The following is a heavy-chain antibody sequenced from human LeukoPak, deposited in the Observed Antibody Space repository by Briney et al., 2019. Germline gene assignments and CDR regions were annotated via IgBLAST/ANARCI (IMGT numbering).Heavy chain of an antibody. D-gene: IGHD3-10*01. J-gene: IGHJ6*03. CDR2: FDPEDGET. CDR3: ATGGFTMVRGVTSAHYYYMDV. V-gene: IGHV1-24*01. Sequence: GASVKVSCKASGYTLTELSMHWVRQAPGKGLEWMGGFDPEDGETIYAQKFQGRVTMTEDTSTDTAYMELSSLRSEDTAVYYCATGGFTMVRGVTSAHYYYMDVWGKGTTVTVSS. CDR1: GYTLTELS.